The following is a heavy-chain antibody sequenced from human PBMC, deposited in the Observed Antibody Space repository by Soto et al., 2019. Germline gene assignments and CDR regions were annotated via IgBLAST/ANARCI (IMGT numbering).Heavy chain of an antibody. Sequence: GGSLRLSCAASGFTFSSYGMHWVRQAPGKGLEWVAVISHDGTNKYYADSVKGRFTISRDNSKNTLYLQMNSLRAEDTAVYYCAKSKYPLLGELSSELDYWGQGTLVTVSS. CDR1: GFTFSSYG. CDR3: AKSKYPLLGELSSELDY. V-gene: IGHV3-30*18. CDR2: ISHDGTNK. J-gene: IGHJ4*02. D-gene: IGHD3-16*02.